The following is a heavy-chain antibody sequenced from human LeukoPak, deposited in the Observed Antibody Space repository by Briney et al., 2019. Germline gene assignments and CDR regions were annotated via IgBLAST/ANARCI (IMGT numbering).Heavy chain of an antibody. CDR3: ARHLRSSSGRGTFDY. CDR1: GGSISSYY. Sequence: PSETLSLTCTVSGGSISSYYWSWIRQPPGKGLEGIVYIYYSGSTNYNPSLKSRVTISVDTSKNEFSLKLSSVTAADTAVYYCARHLRSSSGRGTFDYWGQGTLVTVSS. D-gene: IGHD3-3*01. CDR2: IYYSGST. V-gene: IGHV4-59*08. J-gene: IGHJ4*02.